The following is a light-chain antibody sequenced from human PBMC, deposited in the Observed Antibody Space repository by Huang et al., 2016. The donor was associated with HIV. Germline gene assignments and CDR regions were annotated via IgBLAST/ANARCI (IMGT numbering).Light chain of an antibody. J-gene: IGKJ4*01. V-gene: IGKV3-11*01. CDR2: DVS. CDR3: QQRASWLS. Sequence: EIVLTQSPATLSLSPGERATLSCRASQNVGNNLVWYQQKPGQPPRLLIYDVSNMPIGVPARFRGSGSGTDVTLTISSLEPEDYAVYYCQQRASWLSFGGGTRVEIK. CDR1: QNVGNN.